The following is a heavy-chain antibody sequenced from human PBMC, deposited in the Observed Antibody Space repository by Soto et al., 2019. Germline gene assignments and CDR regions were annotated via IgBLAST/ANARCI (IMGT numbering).Heavy chain of an antibody. CDR3: ARDRTYYDFWSGYVPDYYYGMDV. V-gene: IGHV1-69*13. D-gene: IGHD3-3*01. J-gene: IGHJ6*02. Sequence: SVKVSCKASGGTFGTYGISWVRQAPGQGLEWMGGIVPLIGTPNYAQKFQGRVTITADELTSTVHMQLSRLRSDDTAVYYCARDRTYYDFWSGYVPDYYYGMDVWGQGTTVTVSS. CDR1: GGTFGTYG. CDR2: IVPLIGTP.